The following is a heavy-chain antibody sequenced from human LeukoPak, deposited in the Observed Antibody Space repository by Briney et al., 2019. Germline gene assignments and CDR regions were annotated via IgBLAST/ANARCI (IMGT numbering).Heavy chain of an antibody. J-gene: IGHJ4*02. CDR3: ARGYYSNPDY. CDR2: INHSGST. Sequence: SETLSLTCAVYGGSFSGYYWSWIRQPPGKGLEWIGEINHSGSTNYNPSLKSRVTISVDTSKNQFSLKLSSVTAADTAVYYCARGYYSNPDYWSQGTLVIVSS. CDR1: GGSFSGYY. V-gene: IGHV4-34*01. D-gene: IGHD4-11*01.